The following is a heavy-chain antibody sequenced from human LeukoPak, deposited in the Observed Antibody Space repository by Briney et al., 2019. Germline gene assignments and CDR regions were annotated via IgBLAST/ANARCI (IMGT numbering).Heavy chain of an antibody. CDR3: ARNLGGWFDS. Sequence: SETLSLTCIVSGFSISRSPYYWGWFRQPPGKGLEWIGSMYYGGTTYYSPSLNSRLTISTDTSKNQFSLKLNSVTAADTAAYYCARNLGGWFDSWGQGTLVTVSS. V-gene: IGHV4-39*07. CDR1: GFSISRSPYY. J-gene: IGHJ5*01. D-gene: IGHD4-23*01. CDR2: MYYGGTT.